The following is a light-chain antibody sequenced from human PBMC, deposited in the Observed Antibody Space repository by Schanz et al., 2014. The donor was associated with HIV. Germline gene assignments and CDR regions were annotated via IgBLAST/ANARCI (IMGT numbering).Light chain of an antibody. CDR1: QSVSRH. Sequence: EIVLTQSPATLSLSPGERATLSCRASQSVSRHLAWYQQKPGQAPRLLIYDASNRATGIPARFSGSGSGTDFTLTISSLEPEDFAVYYCHQYGSSPRTFGQGTKVEI. CDR2: DAS. J-gene: IGKJ1*01. V-gene: IGKV3-11*01. CDR3: HQYGSSPRT.